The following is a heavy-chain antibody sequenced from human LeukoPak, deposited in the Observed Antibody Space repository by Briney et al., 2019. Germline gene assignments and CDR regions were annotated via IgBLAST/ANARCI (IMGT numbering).Heavy chain of an antibody. D-gene: IGHD6-13*01. Sequence: SETLSLTCAVYGGSFSGYYWSWIRQPPGKGLEWIGEINHSGSTTYNPSLKSRVTISVDTSKNQFSLKLRTVTAADTAVYYCAKAYSMSYWGQGTLVTVSS. J-gene: IGHJ4*02. CDR1: GGSFSGYY. CDR2: INHSGST. CDR3: AKAYSMSY. V-gene: IGHV4-34*01.